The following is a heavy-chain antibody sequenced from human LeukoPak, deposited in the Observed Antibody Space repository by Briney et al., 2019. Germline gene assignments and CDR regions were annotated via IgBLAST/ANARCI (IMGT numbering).Heavy chain of an antibody. V-gene: IGHV1-69*05. Sequence: ASVKVSCKASGGTFSSYAISWVRQAPGQGLEWMGGIIPIFGTANYAQKSQGRVTITTDESTSTAYMELSSLRSEDTAVYYCARVITSTGTFDPWGQGTLVTVSS. CDR1: GGTFSSYA. D-gene: IGHD3-9*01. J-gene: IGHJ5*02. CDR3: ARVITSTGTFDP. CDR2: IIPIFGTA.